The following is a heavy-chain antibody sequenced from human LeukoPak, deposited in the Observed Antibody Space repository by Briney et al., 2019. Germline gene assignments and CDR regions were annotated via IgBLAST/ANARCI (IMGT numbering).Heavy chain of an antibody. Sequence: PGGCLRLSCAAWGFTFSDFGMHWVREAPGKGREGGAVIGYDGRKKYYAEAVKGRFTISRDDSRNTLYLQMSGLKTPDTAVYYCAKNHKELTNSGVPSQGYWGQGTLVTVSS. CDR1: GFTFSDFG. V-gene: IGHV3-30*19. D-gene: IGHD3-3*01. CDR3: AKNHKELTNSGVPSQGY. J-gene: IGHJ4*02. CDR2: IGYDGRKK.